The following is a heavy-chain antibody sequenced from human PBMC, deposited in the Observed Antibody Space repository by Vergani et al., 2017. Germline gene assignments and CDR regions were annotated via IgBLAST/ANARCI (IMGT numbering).Heavy chain of an antibody. J-gene: IGHJ4*02. CDR1: GFTFSHYS. Sequence: EVQMVESGGGLVKPGGSLRLSCVASGFTFSHYSMNWVRQAPGKGLEWVSSISGNNDDVYYADSVKGRFTISRDNAKNSLYLDMSSLRAEDTAVYYCVRDDRSSGWYAPAFFDYWGQGTLVTVSS. D-gene: IGHD6-19*01. CDR2: ISGNNDDV. V-gene: IGHV3-21*01. CDR3: VRDDRSSGWYAPAFFDY.